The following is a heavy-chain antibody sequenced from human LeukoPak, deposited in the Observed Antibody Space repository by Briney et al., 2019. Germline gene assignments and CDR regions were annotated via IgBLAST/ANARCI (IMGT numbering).Heavy chain of an antibody. V-gene: IGHV3-74*01. J-gene: IGHJ6*02. D-gene: IGHD2-15*01. CDR2: ITSDGSST. CDR1: GFTFSNYW. CDR3: ARDLYCSGGSCYSDYYYYGMDV. Sequence: GGSLRLSCAASGFTFSNYWMHWVRQAPGKGLMWVSRITSDGSSTNYADSVKGRFTISRDNAKNTLYLQMNSLRAEDTAVYYCARDLYCSGGSCYSDYYYYGMDVWGQGTTVTVSS.